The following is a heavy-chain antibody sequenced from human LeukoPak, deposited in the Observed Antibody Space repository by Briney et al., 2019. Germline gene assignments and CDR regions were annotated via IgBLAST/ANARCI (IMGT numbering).Heavy chain of an antibody. D-gene: IGHD6-19*01. CDR3: AREEGGDSSGWALDY. CDR2: ISNNGYTI. V-gene: IGHV3-48*04. CDR1: GFTFSRYW. J-gene: IGHJ4*02. Sequence: GGSLRLSCAASGFTFSRYWMTWVRQGPGKGLEWVSYISNNGYTIYYADSVKGRFTISRDNAKNSLYLQMNSLRAEDTAVYYCAREEGGDSSGWALDYWGQGTLVTVSS.